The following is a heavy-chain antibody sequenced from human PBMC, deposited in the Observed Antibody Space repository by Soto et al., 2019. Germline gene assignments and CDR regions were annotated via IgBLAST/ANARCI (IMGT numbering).Heavy chain of an antibody. CDR3: ARHCSGGSCYGGFDY. CDR1: GFTFSSYA. CDR2: ISYDGSNK. Sequence: GGSLRLSCAASGFTFSSYAMHWVRQAPGKGLEWVAVISYDGSNKYYADSVKGRFTISRDNSKNTLYLQMNSLRAEDTAVYYCARHCSGGSCYGGFDYWGHGTLVTVSS. J-gene: IGHJ4*01. V-gene: IGHV3-30-3*01. D-gene: IGHD2-15*01.